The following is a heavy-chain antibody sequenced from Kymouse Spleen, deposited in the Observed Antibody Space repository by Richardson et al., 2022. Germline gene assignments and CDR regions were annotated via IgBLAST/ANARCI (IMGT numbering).Heavy chain of an antibody. CDR1: GFTFSSYG. CDR2: IWYDGSNK. V-gene: IGHV3-33*01. J-gene: IGHJ4*02. Sequence: QVQLVESGGGVVQPGRSLRLSCAASGFTFSSYGMHWVRQAPGKGLEWVAVIWYDGSNKYYADSVKGRFTISRDNSKNTLYLQMNSLRAEDTAVYYCAREMGLDYYGSGSPLFDYWGQGTLVTVSS. D-gene: IGHD3-10*01. CDR3: AREMGLDYYGSGSPLFDY.